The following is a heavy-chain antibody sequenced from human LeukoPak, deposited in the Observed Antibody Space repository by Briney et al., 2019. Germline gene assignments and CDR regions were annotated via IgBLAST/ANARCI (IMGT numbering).Heavy chain of an antibody. CDR2: IYYSGST. Sequence: SETLSLTCTVSGGSISSYYWGWIRQPPGKGLEWIVYIYYSGSTNYNPSLKSRVTISVDTSKNQFSLKLSSVTASDTAVYYCVRSFGGNSVNWYFDLWGRGTLVTVSS. D-gene: IGHD4-23*01. CDR1: GGSISSYY. J-gene: IGHJ2*01. CDR3: VRSFGGNSVNWYFDL. V-gene: IGHV4-59*08.